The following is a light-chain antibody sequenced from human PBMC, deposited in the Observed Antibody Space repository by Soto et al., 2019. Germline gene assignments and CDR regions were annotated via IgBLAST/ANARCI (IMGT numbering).Light chain of an antibody. CDR3: QHYNSYSEA. V-gene: IGKV1-5*02. CDR1: QSVSTR. Sequence: DIQMTQSPSSLSASVGDRVTIICRASQSVSTRLAWYQQKPGEAPKVLIYDASSWAGGVPSRFTGSGSGTEFTLTINSLQPDDFATYYCQHYNSYSEAFGQGTKVDIK. J-gene: IGKJ1*01. CDR2: DAS.